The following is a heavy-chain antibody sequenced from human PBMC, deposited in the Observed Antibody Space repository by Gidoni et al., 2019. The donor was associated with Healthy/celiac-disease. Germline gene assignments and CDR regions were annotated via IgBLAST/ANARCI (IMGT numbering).Heavy chain of an antibody. J-gene: IGHJ3*02. CDR1: GGTFSSYA. CDR3: AREKIPYGSGGYYKSIPGSDAFDI. D-gene: IGHD3-10*01. CDR2: IIPIFVPA. V-gene: IGHV1-69*01. Sequence: QVQLVQSGAEVKKPGSAVKVACKAAGGTFSSYAISWVRQAPGQGLEWMGGIIPIFVPASSAQKFQSRVTIPADDSTSTAYMELSSLRSEYTAVYYCAREKIPYGSGGYYKSIPGSDAFDIWGQGTMVTVSS.